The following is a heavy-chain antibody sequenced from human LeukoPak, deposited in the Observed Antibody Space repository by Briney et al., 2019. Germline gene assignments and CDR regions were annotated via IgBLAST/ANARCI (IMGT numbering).Heavy chain of an antibody. CDR2: MNPNSGNT. J-gene: IGHJ4*02. CDR3: ARARAVAATTDY. D-gene: IGHD6-19*01. V-gene: IGHV1-8*01. CDR1: GYTFTSYD. Sequence: ASVKLSCKASGYTFTSYDINWVRQATGQGLEWMGWMNPNSGNTGYAQKFQGRVTMTRNTSISTAYMEMSSLRSEDTAVYYCARARAVAATTDYWGQGTLVTVSS.